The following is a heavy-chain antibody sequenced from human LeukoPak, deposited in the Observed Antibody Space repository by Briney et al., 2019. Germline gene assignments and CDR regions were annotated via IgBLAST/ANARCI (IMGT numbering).Heavy chain of an antibody. CDR2: ISSSGTTM. D-gene: IGHD5-24*01. V-gene: IGHV3-48*03. CDR1: GFTFSSYE. J-gene: IGHJ4*02. Sequence: GGSLRLSCAASGFTFSSYEMNWVRQAPGKGLEWISYISSSGTTMYYADSVKGRLTISRDNAKNSLYLQMNSLRAEDTAVYYCARYGDGPFDYWGQGTLVTVSS. CDR3: ARYGDGPFDY.